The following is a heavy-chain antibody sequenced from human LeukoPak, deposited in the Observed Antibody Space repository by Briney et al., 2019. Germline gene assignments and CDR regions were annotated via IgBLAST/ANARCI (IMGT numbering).Heavy chain of an antibody. V-gene: IGHV3-30-3*01. Sequence: GGSLRLSCAASGFTFSSYAMHRVRQAPGKGLEWVAVISYDGSNKYYADSVKGRFTISRDNSKNTLFLQMNSLRAEDTAVYYCARSGGSYYDAFDIWGQGTMVTVSS. CDR3: ARSGGSYYDAFDI. CDR1: GFTFSSYA. J-gene: IGHJ3*02. CDR2: ISYDGSNK. D-gene: IGHD1-26*01.